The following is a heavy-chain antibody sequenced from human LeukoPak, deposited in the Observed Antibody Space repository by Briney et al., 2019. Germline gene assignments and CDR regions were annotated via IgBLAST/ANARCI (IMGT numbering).Heavy chain of an antibody. CDR1: GGTFSSYA. V-gene: IGHV1-69*01. CDR3: ARGGVGKYYHYGLDV. D-gene: IGHD1-26*01. CDR2: IIPIFGTA. J-gene: IGHJ6*02. Sequence: SVKVSCKASGGTFSSYAISWVRQAPGQGLEWMGGIIPIFGTANYAQKFQGRVTITADESTSTAYMELSSLRSEDTAVYYCARGGVGKYYHYGLDVWGQGTTVTVSS.